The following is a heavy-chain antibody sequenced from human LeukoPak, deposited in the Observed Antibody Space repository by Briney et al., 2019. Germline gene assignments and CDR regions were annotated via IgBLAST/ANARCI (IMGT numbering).Heavy chain of an antibody. V-gene: IGHV1-18*01. D-gene: IGHD4-17*01. CDR2: ISAYNGNT. J-gene: IGHJ4*02. CDR1: GYTFTSYG. Sequence: GASVKVSCKASGYTFTSYGISWVRQAPGQGLEWMGWISAYNGNTNYAQKLQGRVTMTTDKSTSTAYMELRSLRSDDTAVYYCARDWGMTTVTNYFDYWGQGTLVTVSS. CDR3: ARDWGMTTVTNYFDY.